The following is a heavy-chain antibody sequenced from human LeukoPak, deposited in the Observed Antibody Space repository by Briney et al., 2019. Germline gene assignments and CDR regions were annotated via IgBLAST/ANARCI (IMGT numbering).Heavy chain of an antibody. CDR2: IYTSGNT. D-gene: IGHD3-16*01. J-gene: IGHJ4*02. CDR3: ARVGDYALKD. Sequence: SETLSLTCTVSGGSISSYHWSWIRQPAGKGLEWIGHIYTSGNTDYNPSLKSRVTMSVDASKNQFSLKLNSVTAADTAVYYCARVGDYALKDWGQGTLVTVCS. V-gene: IGHV4-4*07. CDR1: GGSISSYH.